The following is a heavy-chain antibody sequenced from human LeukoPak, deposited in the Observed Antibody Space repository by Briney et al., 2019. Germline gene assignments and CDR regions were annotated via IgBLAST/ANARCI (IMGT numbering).Heavy chain of an antibody. CDR2: IYYSGST. CDR3: AREGGFYRPLDY. J-gene: IGHJ4*02. D-gene: IGHD3-16*02. V-gene: IGHV4-39*07. CDR1: GGSIGSSSYY. Sequence: SETLSLTCTVSGGSIGSSSYYWGWIRQPPGKGLEWIGSIYYSGSTYYNPSLKSRVTISVDKSENHISLRLTSVTAADTAVYYCAREGGFYRPLDYSGQGILVTVSS.